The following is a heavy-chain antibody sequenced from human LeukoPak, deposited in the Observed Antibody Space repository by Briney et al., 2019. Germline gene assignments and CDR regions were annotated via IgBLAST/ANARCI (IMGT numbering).Heavy chain of an antibody. CDR3: ARVVTAAAGTGGYYYYYMDV. Sequence: SETLSLTCAVYGGSFSGYYWSWIRQPPGKGLEWIGEINHSGSTNYNPSLKSRVTISVDTSKNQFSLKLSSVTAADTAVYYCARVVTAAAGTGGYYYYYMDVWGQGTTVTVSS. J-gene: IGHJ6*03. D-gene: IGHD6-13*01. CDR1: GGSFSGYY. V-gene: IGHV4-34*01. CDR2: INHSGST.